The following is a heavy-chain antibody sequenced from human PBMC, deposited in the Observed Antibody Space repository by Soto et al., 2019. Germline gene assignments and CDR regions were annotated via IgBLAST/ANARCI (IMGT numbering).Heavy chain of an antibody. CDR3: VRDCCTDPFDK. CDR1: GFPFTNYW. D-gene: IGHD2-15*01. J-gene: IGHJ4*02. Sequence: GGSLRLSXVASGFPFTNYWMHWIRQAPGRGLEWISQINNDASTTNYAAAVKGRFTISRDNARNVLYLQMNWLTAEDTAVYYCVRDCCTDPFDKWGRGTLVTVSS. CDR2: INNDASTT. V-gene: IGHV3-74*01.